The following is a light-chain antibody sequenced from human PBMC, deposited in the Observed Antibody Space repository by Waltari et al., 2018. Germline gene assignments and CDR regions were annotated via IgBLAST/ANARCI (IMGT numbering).Light chain of an antibody. CDR2: DVS. CDR3: SSFTTSSTLL. V-gene: IGLV2-14*03. Sequence: QSALTQPASVSASPGESITISCTATSSAVGDFTPVSWYQQHPGKAPKFMIYDVSNRPSGVSHRFSGSKSGNTASLTISGLQAEDEAVYYCSSFTTSSTLLFGGGTKLTVL. CDR1: SSAVGDFTP. J-gene: IGLJ2*01.